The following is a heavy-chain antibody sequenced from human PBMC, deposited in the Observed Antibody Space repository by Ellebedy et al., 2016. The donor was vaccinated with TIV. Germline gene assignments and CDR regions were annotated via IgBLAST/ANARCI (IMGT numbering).Heavy chain of an antibody. D-gene: IGHD3-16*01. CDR1: GFAFSNYW. Sequence: PGGSLRLSCAASGFAFSNYWMHWVRQVPGKGLVWVARIYNDGTSTSYAESVQGRFTISRDNAKNTLYLEMNSLRVDDTAVYYCVKDGTYDYGDYWGQGALVTVSS. CDR3: VKDGTYDYGDY. V-gene: IGHV3-74*01. CDR2: IYNDGTST. J-gene: IGHJ4*02.